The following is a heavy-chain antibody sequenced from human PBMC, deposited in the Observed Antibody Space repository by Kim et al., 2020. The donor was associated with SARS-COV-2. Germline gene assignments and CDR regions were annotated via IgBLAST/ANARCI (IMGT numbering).Heavy chain of an antibody. CDR2: INPNSGGT. CDR1: GYTFIGHY. J-gene: IGHJ6*02. D-gene: IGHD3-10*01. CDR3: AARSGNYNSDMDV. Sequence: ASVKVSCKASGYTFIGHYMHWVRQAPGQGLEWMGWINPNSGGTNSAQKFQGRVTMTRDTSISTAYMELSRLRSDDTAVYYCAARSGNYNSDMDVWGQGTTVTVSS. V-gene: IGHV1-2*02.